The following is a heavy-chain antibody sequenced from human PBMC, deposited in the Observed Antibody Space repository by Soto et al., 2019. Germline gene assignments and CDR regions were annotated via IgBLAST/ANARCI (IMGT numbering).Heavy chain of an antibody. Sequence: GGSLRLSCAASGFDFSAYAMSWVRQAPGKGLEWVSGISGRGDSTDYADSVRGRFTISRDNYRNMLDLQMHSLRVEDTAVYYCAKNIGAAGVFDYWGHGILVTVSS. CDR1: GFDFSAYA. J-gene: IGHJ4*01. CDR2: ISGRGDST. D-gene: IGHD6-13*01. V-gene: IGHV3-23*01. CDR3: AKNIGAAGVFDY.